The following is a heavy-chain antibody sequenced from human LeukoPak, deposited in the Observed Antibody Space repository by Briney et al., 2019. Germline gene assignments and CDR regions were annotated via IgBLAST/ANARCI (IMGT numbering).Heavy chain of an antibody. CDR2: ISYDGSNK. CDR3: ARVGYSYGPYYYYGMDV. V-gene: IGHV3-30*04. J-gene: IGHJ6*04. Sequence: GGSLKLSCAASGFTFSSYAMHWVRQAPGKGLEWVAVISYDGSNKYYADSVKGRFTISSDNSKNTLYLQMNSLRAEDTAVYYCARVGYSYGPYYYYGMDVWDKGTTVTVSS. CDR1: GFTFSSYA. D-gene: IGHD5-18*01.